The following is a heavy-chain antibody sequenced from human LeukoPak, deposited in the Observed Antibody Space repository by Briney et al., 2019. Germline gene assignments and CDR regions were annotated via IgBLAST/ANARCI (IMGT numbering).Heavy chain of an antibody. CDR1: GFTFSSYS. V-gene: IGHV3-48*01. CDR2: ISSSSSTI. J-gene: IGHJ4*02. CDR3: ARATQHRQTYYFDY. D-gene: IGHD2-2*01. Sequence: GGSLRLSCAASGFTFSSYSMNWVRQAPGKGLEWVSYISSSSSTIYYADSVKGRFTISRDNAKNSLYLQMNSLRAEDTAVYYCARATQHRQTYYFDYWGQGTLVTVSS.